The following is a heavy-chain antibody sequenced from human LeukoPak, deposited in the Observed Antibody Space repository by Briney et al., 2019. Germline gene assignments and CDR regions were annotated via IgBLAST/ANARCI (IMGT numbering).Heavy chain of an antibody. V-gene: IGHV3-23*01. CDR3: AKGDNSTWTVDY. Sequence: GGSLRLSCSASGFTFSSYAMHWVRQAPGKGLEWVSTISGSGGTTYYADSVKGRFTISRDNSKNTLFLQMNSLRAEDTAVYYCAKGDNSTWTVDYWGQGTLVTVSS. D-gene: IGHD6-13*01. CDR1: GFTFSSYA. CDR2: ISGSGGTT. J-gene: IGHJ4*02.